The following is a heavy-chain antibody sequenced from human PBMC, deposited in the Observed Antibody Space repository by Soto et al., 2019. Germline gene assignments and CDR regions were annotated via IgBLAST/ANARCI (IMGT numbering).Heavy chain of an antibody. CDR1: GFTFSTYA. CDR3: AKSPGMYYYDSSGYYHYDY. D-gene: IGHD3-22*01. Sequence: GGSLRLSCAASGFTFSTYAMTWVRQAPGKGLEWVSAISASGGSTYYADSVKGRFTISRDNSKNTLYLQMNSLRAEDTAVYYCAKSPGMYYYDSSGYYHYDYWGQGTLVTVSS. CDR2: ISASGGST. J-gene: IGHJ4*02. V-gene: IGHV3-23*01.